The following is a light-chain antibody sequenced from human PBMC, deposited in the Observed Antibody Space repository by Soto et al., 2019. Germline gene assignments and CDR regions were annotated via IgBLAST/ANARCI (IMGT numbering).Light chain of an antibody. V-gene: IGLV2-14*01. CDR3: SSYTISNTLPFV. J-gene: IGLJ1*01. CDR1: STDVGGYKY. Sequence: QSALTQPASVSGSPGQSITISYTGTSTDVGGYKYVSWYQQYPGKSPKLLIYEVTHRPSGVSNRFSGSKSGNTASLTISGLQAEDEADYYCSSYTISNTLPFVFGTGTKVTVL. CDR2: EVT.